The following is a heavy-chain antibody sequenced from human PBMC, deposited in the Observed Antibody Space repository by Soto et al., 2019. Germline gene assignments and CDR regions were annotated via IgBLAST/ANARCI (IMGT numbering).Heavy chain of an antibody. D-gene: IGHD6-25*01. Sequence: PGGSLRLFSAASGFTFSSYGMHWVRQAPGKGLEWVAIISYDGSNKYYAESVKGRFTISRDKSKNTLYLQMNSLRAADTAVYYCAKDRLANPPYYYYFYGLDVWGQGTTVTVS. CDR1: GFTFSSYG. J-gene: IGHJ6*02. CDR3: AKDRLANPPYYYYFYGLDV. CDR2: ISYDGSNK. V-gene: IGHV3-30*18.